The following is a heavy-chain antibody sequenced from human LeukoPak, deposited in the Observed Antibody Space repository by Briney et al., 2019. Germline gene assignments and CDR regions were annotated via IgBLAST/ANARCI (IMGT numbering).Heavy chain of an antibody. D-gene: IGHD3-10*01. CDR1: GYSISSGYY. CDR2: IYHSGST. V-gene: IGHV4-38-2*02. J-gene: IGHJ5*02. CDR3: ARNRYYYGSGNYGVPNWFDP. Sequence: SETLSLTCTVSGYSISSGYYWGWIRRPPGKGLEWIGSIYHSGSTYYNPSLKSRVTISVDTSKNQFSLKLNSVTAADTAVYYCARNRYYYGSGNYGVPNWFDPWGQGTLVTVSS.